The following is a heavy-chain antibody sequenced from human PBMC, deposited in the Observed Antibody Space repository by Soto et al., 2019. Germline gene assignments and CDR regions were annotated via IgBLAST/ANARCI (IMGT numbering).Heavy chain of an antibody. J-gene: IGHJ4*02. CDR1: GFAFSSYY. CDR3: AREKRANGYFDY. V-gene: IGHV3-7*01. Sequence: EVKLVESGGGLVQPGGSLRLSCAASGFAFSSYYMSWFRQAPGKGLEWVANIKQSEREKYYLYSVKGRFTIARDDAKISLLLQMIRLRLDDTAVDYCAREKRANGYFDYWGQGTLGTFAS. CDR2: IKQSEREK. D-gene: IGHD4-17*01.